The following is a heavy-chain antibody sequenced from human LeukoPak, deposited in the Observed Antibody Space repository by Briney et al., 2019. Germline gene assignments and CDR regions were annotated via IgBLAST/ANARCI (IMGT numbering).Heavy chain of an antibody. J-gene: IGHJ5*02. V-gene: IGHV3-23*01. CDR3: ARPLEYNTGYCSA. D-gene: IGHD5-18*01. CDR2: IHDSGVNT. CDR1: GFNFNNFA. Sequence: GGSLTLSCVASGFNFNNFAMSWVRQLPGKGPEWGSLIHDSGVNTYYRDCVKGRFTISRDNSKSTLYLPMDSLRVEDTAIYYCARPLEYNTGYCSAWGQGELVSVSS.